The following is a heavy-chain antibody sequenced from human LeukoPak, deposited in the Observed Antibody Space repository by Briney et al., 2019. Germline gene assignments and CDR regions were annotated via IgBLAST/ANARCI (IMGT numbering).Heavy chain of an antibody. CDR3: ARDRDYGDYNTQDLFVY. J-gene: IGHJ4*02. V-gene: IGHV1-18*01. Sequence: ASVKVSCKASGYTFSNFGISWVRQAPGQGLEWMGWISAYNGNTNYAQRLQGRVTMTTDTSTSTAYMELRSLRSDDTAVYYCARDRDYGDYNTQDLFVYWGQGTLVTVSS. CDR1: GYTFSNFG. D-gene: IGHD4-17*01. CDR2: ISAYNGNT.